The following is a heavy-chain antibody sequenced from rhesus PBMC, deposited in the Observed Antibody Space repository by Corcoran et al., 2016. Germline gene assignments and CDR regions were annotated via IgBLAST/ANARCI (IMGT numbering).Heavy chain of an antibody. CDR2: VGGNSGTT. Sequence: QVQLPESGPGLVKPSETLSLTCGVSGCAISSVSWWTWISQPPGKGLEWIGNVGGNSGTTYYNPSLKSRATISKDASQNQFSLKLTSVTAADTAVYFCARRYSSSWTWGQGVLVSVSS. CDR1: GCAISSVSW. J-gene: IGHJ4*01. CDR3: ARRYSSSWT. D-gene: IGHD3-3*01. V-gene: IGHV4-65*02.